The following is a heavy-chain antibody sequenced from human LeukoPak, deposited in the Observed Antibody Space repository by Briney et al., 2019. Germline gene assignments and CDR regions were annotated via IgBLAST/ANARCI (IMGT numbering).Heavy chain of an antibody. CDR1: GFTLSSSE. J-gene: IGHJ6*03. CDR3: ARPTWTNYMDV. D-gene: IGHD3/OR15-3a*01. Sequence: TGGSLRLPCAASGFTLSSSEMNWVRQAPGKGLEWVSYISRSGSTIFYADSVKGRFTISRDNAKNSVSLQMNSLRAEDTAVYFCARPTWTNYMDVWGKGTAVTISS. CDR2: ISRSGSTI. V-gene: IGHV3-48*03.